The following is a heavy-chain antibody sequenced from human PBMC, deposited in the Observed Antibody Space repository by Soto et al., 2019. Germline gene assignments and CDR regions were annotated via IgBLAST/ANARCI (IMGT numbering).Heavy chain of an antibody. Sequence: SLSLTCDVYGGSFSGYFWNWIRQSPGKGLEWIGKVNHNGRNNYNPSLKSRVTISLDMSKKQISLKLTSVTAADTAVYYCARGGSSDWQVAFDFWGQGTMVTVSS. J-gene: IGHJ3*01. D-gene: IGHD6-19*01. CDR2: VNHNGRN. CDR1: GGSFSGYF. CDR3: ARGGSSDWQVAFDF. V-gene: IGHV4-34*01.